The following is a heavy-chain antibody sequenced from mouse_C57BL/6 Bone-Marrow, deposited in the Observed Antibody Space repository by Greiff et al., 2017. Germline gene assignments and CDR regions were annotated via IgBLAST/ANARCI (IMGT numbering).Heavy chain of an antibody. CDR1: GYTFTDYE. CDR2: IDPETGGT. V-gene: IGHV1-15*01. Sequence: VQVVESGAELVRPGASVTLSCKASGYTFTDYEMHWVKQTPVHGLEWIGAIDPETGGTAYNQKFKGKAILTADNSSSTAYMELRSLTSEDSAVYYCTISPLLFLEKYDFDYWGQGTTLTVSS. D-gene: IGHD2-14*01. J-gene: IGHJ2*01. CDR3: TISPLLFLEKYDFDY.